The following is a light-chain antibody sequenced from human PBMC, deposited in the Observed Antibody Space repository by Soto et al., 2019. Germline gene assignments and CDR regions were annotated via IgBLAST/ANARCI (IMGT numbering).Light chain of an antibody. V-gene: IGKV3-20*01. CDR3: QQFGSSPGFT. CDR2: GAS. J-gene: IGKJ3*01. Sequence: EIVLTQSPGTLSLSPGERATLSCRASQSINNRYLAWYQQKPGQAPRLLIYGASSRATGIPDRFIGSGSGTDFTLTISRLESEDFAVYYCQQFGSSPGFTFGPGTKVHIK. CDR1: QSINNRY.